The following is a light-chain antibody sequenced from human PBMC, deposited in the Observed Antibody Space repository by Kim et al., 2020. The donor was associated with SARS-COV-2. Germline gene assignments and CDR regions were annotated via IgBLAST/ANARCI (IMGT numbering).Light chain of an antibody. V-gene: IGLV3-1*01. J-gene: IGLJ3*02. CDR3: QAWDGSTAV. CDR2: QHP. CDR1: KLGVEY. Sequence: SVSSGQTASIPCSGSKLGVEYANWYQKKPGQSPILVIYQHPKRPAGVSQRFSGSSFGNTATLTIGRAQTMGEAVNYCQAWDGSTAVFGGGTQLTVL.